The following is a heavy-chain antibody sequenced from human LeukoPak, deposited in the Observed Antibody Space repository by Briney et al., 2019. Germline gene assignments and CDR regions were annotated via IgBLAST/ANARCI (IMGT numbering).Heavy chain of an antibody. CDR1: GGTFSSYA. V-gene: IGHV1-69*06. J-gene: IGHJ4*02. D-gene: IGHD1-26*01. CDR2: IIPIFGTA. CDR3: ARRPGPSGSYYPGRFDY. Sequence: GASVKVSCKASGGTFSSYAISWVRQAPGQGLEWMGGIIPIFGTANYAQKFQGRVTITADKSTSTAYMELSSLRSEDTAVYYCARRPGPSGSYYPGRFDYWGQGTLVTVSS.